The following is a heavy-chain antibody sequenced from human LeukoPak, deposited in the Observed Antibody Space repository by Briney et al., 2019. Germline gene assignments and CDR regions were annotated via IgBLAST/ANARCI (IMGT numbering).Heavy chain of an antibody. CDR3: ARRRRYYDSSGYYDNLDY. Sequence: SETLSLTCDVYGGSFSGYYWNWIRQPPGKGREWIGEINHSGSTNYNPSLKSRVTISVDASKNQFSLKLSSVTAPDTAVYYCARRRRYYDSSGYYDNLDYWGQGILVTVSS. CDR1: GGSFSGYY. D-gene: IGHD3-22*01. J-gene: IGHJ4*02. CDR2: INHSGST. V-gene: IGHV4-34*01.